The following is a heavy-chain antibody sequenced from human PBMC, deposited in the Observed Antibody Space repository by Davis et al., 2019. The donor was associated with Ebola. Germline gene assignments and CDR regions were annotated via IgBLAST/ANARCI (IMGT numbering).Heavy chain of an antibody. CDR3: ARRRLWFGYGMDV. D-gene: IGHD3-10*01. CDR1: GGSISNSDFNY. J-gene: IGHJ6*02. Sequence: MPSETLSLTCTVSGGSISNSDFNYWGWLRQPPGKGLEWIGSIYYSGSTYYNPSLKSRVTISVDTSKNQFSLKLSSVTAADTAVYYCARRRLWFGYGMDVWGQGTTVTVSS. V-gene: IGHV4-39*01. CDR2: IYYSGST.